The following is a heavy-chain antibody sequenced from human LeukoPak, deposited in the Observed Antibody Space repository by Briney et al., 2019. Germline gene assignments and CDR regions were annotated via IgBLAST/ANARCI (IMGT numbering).Heavy chain of an antibody. J-gene: IGHJ6*02. CDR2: IIPIFGIA. CDR3: ASTPRPGDPVDYGMDV. V-gene: IGHV1-69*04. CDR1: GGTFSSCA. Sequence: GSSVKVSCKASGGTFSSCAISWVRQAPGQGLEWMGRIIPIFGIANYAQKFQGRVTITADKSTSTAYMELSSLRSEDTAVYYCASTPRPGDPVDYGMDVWGQGTTVTVSS.